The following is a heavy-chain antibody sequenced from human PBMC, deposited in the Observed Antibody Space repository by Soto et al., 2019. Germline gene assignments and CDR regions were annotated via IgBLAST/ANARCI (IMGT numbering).Heavy chain of an antibody. CDR1: GFTFSSYD. Sequence: LRLSCAASGFTFSSYDMNWVRQAPGKGLEWVSTISSNSAYIYYTDALRGRFTISRDNAKNSLHLQMNSLRAEDTAVYYCTRDASRDSSARGWFDPWGPGTLVTVSS. CDR2: ISSNSAYI. CDR3: TRDASRDSSARGWFDP. D-gene: IGHD6-13*01. J-gene: IGHJ5*02. V-gene: IGHV3-21*01.